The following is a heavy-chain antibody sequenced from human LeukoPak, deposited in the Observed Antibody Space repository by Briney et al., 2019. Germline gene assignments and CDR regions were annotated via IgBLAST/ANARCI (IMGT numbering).Heavy chain of an antibody. D-gene: IGHD3-3*01. Sequence: ASVKVSCKTSGYSFTNFGITWVRQAPGKGLEWMGWVTGDSETTEYAQRFQGRISMTADTFTSTAYMELGSLTSDDTAVYYCARVVVAVFGVMVHSNYFDSWGQGTLITVSS. V-gene: IGHV1-18*01. J-gene: IGHJ4*02. CDR2: VTGDSETT. CDR3: ARVVVAVFGVMVHSNYFDS. CDR1: GYSFTNFG.